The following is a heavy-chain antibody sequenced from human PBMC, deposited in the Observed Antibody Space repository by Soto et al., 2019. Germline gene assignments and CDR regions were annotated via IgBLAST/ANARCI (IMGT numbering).Heavy chain of an antibody. D-gene: IGHD4-17*01. V-gene: IGHV1-18*01. CDR2: INIDNGNT. CDR3: ARYVGYGWFDP. CDR1: GFTFTTYG. Sequence: GASVKVSCKASGFTFTTYGISWVRQAPGQGLEWMGWINIDNGNTYYAQKLQGRVTVTTDTSTSTAYMELRSLRSDDTAVYYFARYVGYGWFDPWGQGTLVTVSS. J-gene: IGHJ5*02.